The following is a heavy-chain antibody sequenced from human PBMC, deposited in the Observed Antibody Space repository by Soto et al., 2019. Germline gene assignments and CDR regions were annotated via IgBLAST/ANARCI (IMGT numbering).Heavy chain of an antibody. CDR2: IYYSGST. CDR3: ARDSNLGWFDP. CDR1: GGSISSGGYY. Sequence: SETLSLTCTVSGGSISSGGYYWSWIRQHPGKGLEWIGYIYYSGSTYYNPSLKSRVTISVDTSKNQFSLKLSSVTAADTVVYYCARDSNLGWFDPWGQGTLGTVSS. V-gene: IGHV4-31*03. J-gene: IGHJ5*02.